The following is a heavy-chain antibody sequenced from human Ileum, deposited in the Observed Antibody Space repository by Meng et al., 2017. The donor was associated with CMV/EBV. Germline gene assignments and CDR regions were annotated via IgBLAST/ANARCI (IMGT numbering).Heavy chain of an antibody. J-gene: IGHJ5*02. CDR2: ISHDGMNQ. V-gene: IGHV3-30*04. CDR3: ARDRYITRTPHFLRVGGFDP. D-gene: IGHD1-7*01. Sequence: TSHASHWVRKPPGTGLGGVDVISHDGMNQSYPGYVKGRFPISRDNSKNTLYLQMNSLRAADTAVYYCARDRYITRTPHFLRVGGFDPWGQGTLVTVSS. CDR1: TSHA.